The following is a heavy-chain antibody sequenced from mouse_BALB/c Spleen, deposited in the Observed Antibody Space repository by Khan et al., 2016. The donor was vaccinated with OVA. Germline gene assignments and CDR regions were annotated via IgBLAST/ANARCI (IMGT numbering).Heavy chain of an antibody. CDR1: GFTFSSVG. Sequence: QLEESGGGLVQPGGSRKLSCAASGFTFSSVGMHWVRQAPEKGLEWVAYINSGSTTIYYADSVKGRFTISRDNPKNTLFLQMTSLRSEDTAMYYCTRGNWDYWGQGTTLTVSS. CDR3: TRGNWDY. CDR2: INSGSTTI. V-gene: IGHV5-17*02. D-gene: IGHD4-1*01. J-gene: IGHJ2*01.